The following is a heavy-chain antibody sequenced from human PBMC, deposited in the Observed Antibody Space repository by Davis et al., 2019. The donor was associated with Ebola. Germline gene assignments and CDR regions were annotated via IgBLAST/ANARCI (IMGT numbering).Heavy chain of an antibody. V-gene: IGHV3-33*06. J-gene: IGHJ4*02. Sequence: GESLKISCAASGFTFSSYGMHWVRQAPGKGLEWVAVIWYDGSNKYYADSVKGRFTISRDNSKNTLYLQMNSLRAEDTALYYCAKAHSKALGLIEYWGQGTLVTVSS. CDR3: AKAHSKALGLIEY. D-gene: IGHD2-21*01. CDR2: IWYDGSNK. CDR1: GFTFSSYG.